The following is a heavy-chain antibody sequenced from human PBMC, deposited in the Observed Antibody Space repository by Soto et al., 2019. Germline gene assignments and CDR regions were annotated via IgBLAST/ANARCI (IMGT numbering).Heavy chain of an antibody. J-gene: IGHJ4*02. Sequence: EVQLLESGGGLVQPGGSLRLSCAASGFTFSSYAMSWVRQAPGKGLEWVSAISGSGGSTYYADSVKGRFTISRDNSKNTLYLQINSLRAEDTAVYYCAEDLTMVRGVFDYWGQGTLVTVSS. CDR2: ISGSGGST. CDR1: GFTFSSYA. V-gene: IGHV3-23*01. CDR3: AEDLTMVRGVFDY. D-gene: IGHD3-10*01.